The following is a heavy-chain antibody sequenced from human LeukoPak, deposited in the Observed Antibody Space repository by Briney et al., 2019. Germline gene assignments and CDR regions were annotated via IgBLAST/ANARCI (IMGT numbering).Heavy chain of an antibody. CDR3: AREAHPYSGDH. V-gene: IGHV3-7*01. Sequence: GGSLRLSCAASGFSFSTYWMRWARQTPGKGLEWLANIKGGGSEINYVDSVKGRFTISRDNAKNSLSLQMNTLTADDTRVYYCAREAHPYSGDHWGQGTLVTVSS. D-gene: IGHD4-11*01. CDR2: IKGGGSEI. J-gene: IGHJ4*02. CDR1: GFSFSTYW.